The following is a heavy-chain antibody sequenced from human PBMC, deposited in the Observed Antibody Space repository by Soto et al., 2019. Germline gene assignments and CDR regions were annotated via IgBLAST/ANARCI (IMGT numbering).Heavy chain of an antibody. V-gene: IGHV1-58*02. J-gene: IGHJ6*02. CDR3: AADVSYYDILTGYPRAYYYYGMDV. CDR1: GFTFTNSA. D-gene: IGHD3-9*01. Sequence: SVKVSCKASGFTFTNSAMQWVRQARGQRLEWMGWIVVGSGNTNYAQKFQERVTITRDMSTSTAYMELSSLRSEDTAVYYFAADVSYYDILTGYPRAYYYYGMDVWGQGTTVTVSS. CDR2: IVVGSGNT.